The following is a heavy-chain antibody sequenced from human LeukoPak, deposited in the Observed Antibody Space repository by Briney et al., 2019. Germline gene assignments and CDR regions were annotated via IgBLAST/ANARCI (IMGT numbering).Heavy chain of an antibody. CDR1: GFTFSSYG. CDR3: AKDGSGTPGGFDY. CDR2: ISYDGSNK. V-gene: IGHV3-30*18. D-gene: IGHD1-26*01. Sequence: PGRSLRLSCAASGFTFSSYGMHWVRQAPGKGLEWVAVISYDGSNKYYADSVKGRFTISRDNSKNTLYRQMNSLRAEDTAVYYCAKDGSGTPGGFDYWGQGTLVTVSS. J-gene: IGHJ4*02.